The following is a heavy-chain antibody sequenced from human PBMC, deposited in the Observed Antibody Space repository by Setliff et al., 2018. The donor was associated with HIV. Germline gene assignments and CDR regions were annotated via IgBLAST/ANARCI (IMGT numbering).Heavy chain of an antibody. V-gene: IGHV3-33*06. D-gene: IGHD2-21*02. CDR1: GFTFSSYG. CDR3: AKGGRYCGGDCYSGVFYFDY. Sequence: GGSLRLSCAASGFTFSSYGMHWVRQAPGKGLEWVAVIWYDGSNKYYADSVKGRFTISRDNSKNPLYRQMNSLRAEDTAVYYCAKGGRYCGGDCYSGVFYFDYWGQGTLVAVSS. J-gene: IGHJ4*02. CDR2: IWYDGSNK.